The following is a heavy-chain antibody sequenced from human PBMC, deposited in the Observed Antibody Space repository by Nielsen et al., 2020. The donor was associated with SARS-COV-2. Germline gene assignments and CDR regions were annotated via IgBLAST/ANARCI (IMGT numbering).Heavy chain of an antibody. CDR1: GFTFSSYG. CDR2: ISYDGSNK. J-gene: IGHJ3*02. V-gene: IGHV3-30*03. CDR3: ARGYDSSGYLRPIDAFDI. Sequence: GESLKISCAASGFTFSSYGMHWVRRAPGKGLEWVAVISYDGSNKYYADSVKGRFTISRDNSKNTLYLQMNSLRAEDTAVYYCARGYDSSGYLRPIDAFDIWGQGTMVTVSS. D-gene: IGHD3-22*01.